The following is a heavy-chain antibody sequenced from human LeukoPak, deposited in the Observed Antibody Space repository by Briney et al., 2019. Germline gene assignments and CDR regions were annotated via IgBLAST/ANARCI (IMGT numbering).Heavy chain of an antibody. Sequence: VASVKVSCKASGYTFISYYMHCVRQAPGQGLEWMGIINPSVGSTTYAQKFQGRVTMTRDTSTSTVYMELSSLRSEDTAVYYCAREGFDSGARMAFHIWGQGTMVTVSS. D-gene: IGHD3-22*01. V-gene: IGHV1-46*01. CDR2: INPSVGST. CDR3: AREGFDSGARMAFHI. J-gene: IGHJ3*02. CDR1: GYTFISYY.